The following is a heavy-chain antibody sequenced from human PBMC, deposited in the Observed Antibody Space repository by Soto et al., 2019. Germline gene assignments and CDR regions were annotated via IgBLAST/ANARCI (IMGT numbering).Heavy chain of an antibody. CDR2: IYWDDDK. J-gene: IGHJ5*02. CDR3: AHRGYCSSTSCYRDNWFDP. D-gene: IGHD2-2*02. V-gene: IGHV2-5*02. CDR1: GFSLSTSGVG. Sequence: QITLKESGPTLVKPTQTLTLTCTFSGFSLSTSGVGVGWIRQPPGKALEWLALIYWDDDKRYSPSLKSRLTITKDTSKKQVVLTMTNMDPVDTATYYCAHRGYCSSTSCYRDNWFDPWGQGTLVTVSS.